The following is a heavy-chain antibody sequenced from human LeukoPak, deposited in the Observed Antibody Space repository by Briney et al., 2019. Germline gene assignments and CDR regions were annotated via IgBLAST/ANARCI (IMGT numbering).Heavy chain of an antibody. V-gene: IGHV3-23*01. J-gene: IGHJ6*02. CDR3: AKVAYSDYGSGRPPFMDV. CDR2: ISDSGSST. CDR1: GFTFYNYA. D-gene: IGHD3-10*01. Sequence: GGSLRLSCAASGFTFYNYAMSWVRQAPGTGLEWVSTISDSGSSTYYADAVRGRFTISRDNSKTTLYLQMDSLRAEDTAIYYCAKVAYSDYGSGRPPFMDVWGQGTTVAVSS.